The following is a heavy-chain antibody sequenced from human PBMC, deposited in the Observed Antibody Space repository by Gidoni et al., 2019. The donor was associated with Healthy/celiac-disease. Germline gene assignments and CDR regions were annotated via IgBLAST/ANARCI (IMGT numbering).Heavy chain of an antibody. J-gene: IGHJ4*02. CDR3: ARLEVGYYDSSGPINY. V-gene: IGHV4-39*01. D-gene: IGHD3-22*01. CDR1: GGSISSSRYY. Sequence: TVSGGSISSSRYYWGWIRQPPGKGLEWIGSIYYSGSTYYNPSLKSRVTISVDTSKNQFSLKLSSVTAADTAVYYCARLEVGYYDSSGPINYWGQGTLVTVSS. CDR2: IYYSGST.